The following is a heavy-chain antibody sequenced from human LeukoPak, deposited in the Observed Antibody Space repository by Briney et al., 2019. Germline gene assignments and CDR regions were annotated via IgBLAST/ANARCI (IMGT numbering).Heavy chain of an antibody. CDR3: AKSKRFSGTYSFDY. J-gene: IGHJ4*02. D-gene: IGHD3-10*01. V-gene: IGHV3-48*01. CDR2: ISSSSSTI. Sequence: QPAGALRLSCAASGFTFSSYSMNWVRQAPGKGLEWVSYISSSSSTIYYADSVKGRFTISRDNAKNSLSLQMNSLRVEDTAVYYCAKSKRFSGTYSFDYWGQGTLVTVSS. CDR1: GFTFSSYS.